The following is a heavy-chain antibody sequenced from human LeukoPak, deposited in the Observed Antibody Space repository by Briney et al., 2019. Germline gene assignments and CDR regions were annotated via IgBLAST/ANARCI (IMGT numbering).Heavy chain of an antibody. Sequence: PGGSLRLSCAASGFTFNGYWMSWVRQAPGKGLEWVANIKEDGSAQYYVGSVKGRFTISRDNAKNSLSLQMNSLRAEDTAVYYCATSSNAPGNHWGQGTLVTAS. CDR3: ATSSNAPGNH. J-gene: IGHJ5*02. CDR1: GFTFNGYW. V-gene: IGHV3-7*01. D-gene: IGHD2-2*01. CDR2: IKEDGSAQ.